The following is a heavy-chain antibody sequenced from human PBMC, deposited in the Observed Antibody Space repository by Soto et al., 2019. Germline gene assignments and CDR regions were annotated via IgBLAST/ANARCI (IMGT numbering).Heavy chain of an antibody. V-gene: IGHV1-69*13. CDR1: GGTFSSYA. J-gene: IGHJ6*02. Sequence: AASGKVSCKASGGTFSSYAISWVRQAPGQGLEWMGGIIPIFGTANYAQKFQGRVTITADESTSTAYMELSSLRSEDTAVYYCARHVPAAGYYYGMDVWGQGTTVTVSS. CDR2: IIPIFGTA. D-gene: IGHD2-2*01. CDR3: ARHVPAAGYYYGMDV.